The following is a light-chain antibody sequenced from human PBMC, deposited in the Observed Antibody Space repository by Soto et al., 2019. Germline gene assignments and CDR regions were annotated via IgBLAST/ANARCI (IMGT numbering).Light chain of an antibody. V-gene: IGKV3-15*01. CDR3: QQYNNLPPYT. CDR1: QSVSSN. CDR2: GAS. Sequence: EIVMTQSPATLSVSPGERATLSCRASQSVSSNLAWYQQKPGQAPRVLIYGASTRATGIPARFSGSGSGTEFTLSISSLQSEDFAVYYCQQYNNLPPYTFSQGTKLEIK. J-gene: IGKJ2*01.